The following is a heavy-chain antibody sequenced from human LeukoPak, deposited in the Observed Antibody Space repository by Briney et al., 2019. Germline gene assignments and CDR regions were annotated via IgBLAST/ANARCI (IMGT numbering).Heavy chain of an antibody. D-gene: IGHD2-21*01. CDR1: GGTFGSYA. CDR2: IIPIFGTA. V-gene: IGHV1-69*05. J-gene: IGHJ3*02. CDR3: ARLRLRYTRNGDSTSYEVFDI. Sequence: GASVKVSCKASGGTFGSYAISWVRQAPGQGLEWMGGIIPIFGTANYAQKFQGRVTITTDESTSTAYMELSSLRSEDTAVYYCARLRLRYTRNGDSTSYEVFDIWGQGTVVTVSS.